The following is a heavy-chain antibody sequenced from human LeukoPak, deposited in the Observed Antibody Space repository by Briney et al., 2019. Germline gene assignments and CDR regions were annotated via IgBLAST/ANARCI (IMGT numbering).Heavy chain of an antibody. V-gene: IGHV3-23*01. J-gene: IGHJ3*02. CDR2: ISGSGGST. CDR1: GFTFSDYY. Sequence: GGSLRLSCTASGFTFSDYYMTWVRQAPGKGLEWVSAISGSGGSTYYADSVKGRFTISRDNSKNTLYLQMNSLRAEDTAVYYCAKVWFGELFHDAFDIWGQGTMVTVSS. CDR3: AKVWFGELFHDAFDI. D-gene: IGHD3-10*01.